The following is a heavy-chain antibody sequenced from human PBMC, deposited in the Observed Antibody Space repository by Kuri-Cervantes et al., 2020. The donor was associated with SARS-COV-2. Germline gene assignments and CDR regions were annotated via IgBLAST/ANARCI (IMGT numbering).Heavy chain of an antibody. Sequence: GESLKISCKASGYTFTDYYMHWVRQAPGRGLEWMGWISTYSGDTIYPQKIQGRVTMTTDTSTSTAYMDLRGLRSDDTAVYYCARDSATGTRWGDLNGMDVWGQGTTVTVSS. CDR1: GYTFTDYY. D-gene: IGHD1-7*01. CDR2: ISTYSGDT. V-gene: IGHV1-18*04. J-gene: IGHJ6*02. CDR3: ARDSATGTRWGDLNGMDV.